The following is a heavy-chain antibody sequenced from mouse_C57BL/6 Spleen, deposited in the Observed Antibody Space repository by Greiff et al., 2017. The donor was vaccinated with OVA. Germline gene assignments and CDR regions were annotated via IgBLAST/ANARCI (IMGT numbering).Heavy chain of an antibody. CDR2: LYPGSGNT. J-gene: IGHJ2*01. V-gene: IGHV1-76*01. Sequence: LQQSGAELVRPGASVHLSCKASCYTFTYYYINWVKQRPGQGLEWIARLYPGSGNTYYNEKFKGKATLTAEKSSSNAYMQLSRLTSEDSAVYFCARDPRFDYWGQGTTVTVSS. CDR3: ARDPRFDY. CDR1: CYTFTYYY.